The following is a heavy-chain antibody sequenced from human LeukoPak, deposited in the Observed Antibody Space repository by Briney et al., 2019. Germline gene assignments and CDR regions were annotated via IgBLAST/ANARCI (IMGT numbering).Heavy chain of an antibody. J-gene: IGHJ4*02. CDR2: IFYTGST. CDR1: GASMTGHY. V-gene: IGHV4-59*11. Sequence: SETLSLTCSVSGASMTGHYWSWIRQPPGKGLEWIGYIFYTGSTNYNPSLKSRVTISVDTSKNQFSLKLTSVTAADTAVYYCAKGGASSLPFTYWGQGTLVTVSS. D-gene: IGHD1-26*01. CDR3: AKGGASSLPFTY.